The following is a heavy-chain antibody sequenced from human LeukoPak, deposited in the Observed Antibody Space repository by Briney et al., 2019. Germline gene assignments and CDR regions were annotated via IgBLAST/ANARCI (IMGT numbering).Heavy chain of an antibody. D-gene: IGHD2-15*01. J-gene: IGHJ3*01. CDR1: GGSISSGRYY. Sequence: SETLPLTCTVSGGSISSGRYYWSWIRKPAGKGLEWIGHIYASGSSNYNPSLKSRVTISVDTSKNQFSLNLSSVTAADTAEYYCARDWGLLATSGRGALDVWGQGTMVTVSS. CDR3: ARDWGLLATSGRGALDV. CDR2: IYASGSS. V-gene: IGHV4-61*09.